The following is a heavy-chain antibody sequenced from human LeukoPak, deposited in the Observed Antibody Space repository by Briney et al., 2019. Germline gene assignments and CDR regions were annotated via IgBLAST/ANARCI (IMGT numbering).Heavy chain of an antibody. V-gene: IGHV1-18*01. Sequence: ASVKLSCKASGYTFTSYGISWVRQAPGQGLEWMGWISAYNGNTNDAQKLQGRVTMTTDTSTSTAYMELRSLRSDDTAVYYCARDREIAVARFYYYGMDVWGQGTTVTVSS. D-gene: IGHD6-19*01. CDR2: ISAYNGNT. J-gene: IGHJ6*02. CDR1: GYTFTSYG. CDR3: ARDREIAVARFYYYGMDV.